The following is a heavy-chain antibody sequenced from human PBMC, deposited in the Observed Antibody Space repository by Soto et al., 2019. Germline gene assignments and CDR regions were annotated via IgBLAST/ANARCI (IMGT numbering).Heavy chain of an antibody. CDR1: GYTFSTYG. CDR3: XXRPPYIELRNLRSDDTAVYYCAREAAVMAAAGPDY. J-gene: IGHJ4*02. D-gene: IGHD5-18*01. Sequence: QVQLVQSGAEVKKPGASVKVSCKASGYTFSTYGISWVRQAPGQGLEWMGWISAYNGDTETNYAQKFQGKVTMTTAXXXXTXPXXVQTSHRRYTRXTXTXXRPPYIELRNLRSDDTAVYYCAREAAVMAAAGPDYWGQGTLVTVSS. V-gene: IGHV1-18*01. CDR2: ISAYNGDTET.